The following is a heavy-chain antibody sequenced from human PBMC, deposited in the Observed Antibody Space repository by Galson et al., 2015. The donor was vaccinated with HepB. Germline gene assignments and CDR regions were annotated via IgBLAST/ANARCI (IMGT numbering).Heavy chain of an antibody. CDR2: TYYRSKWYN. D-gene: IGHD2-15*01. CDR3: AREEEGRRSPLHFDY. V-gene: IGHV6-1*01. Sequence: CAISGDSVSRNGAAWNWIRQSPSRGLEWLGRTYYRSKWYNDYAVSVKSRIIINPDTSKNQFSLQLNSVTPEDTAVYYCAREEEGRRSPLHFDYWDQGTQVTVSS. J-gene: IGHJ4*02. CDR1: GDSVSRNGAA.